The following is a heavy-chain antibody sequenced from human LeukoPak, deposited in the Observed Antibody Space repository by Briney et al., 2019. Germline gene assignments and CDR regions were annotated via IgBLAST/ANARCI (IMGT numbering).Heavy chain of an antibody. V-gene: IGHV3-30*18. CDR2: ISYDGSNK. Sequence: GGSLRLSCAASGFTFSSYGMNWVRQAPGKGLEWVAVISYDGSNKYYADSVKGRFTISRDNSKNTLYLQMNSLRAEDTAVYYCAKESIAAAGTGYFDYWGQGTLVTVSS. CDR1: GFTFSSYG. CDR3: AKESIAAAGTGYFDY. J-gene: IGHJ4*02. D-gene: IGHD6-13*01.